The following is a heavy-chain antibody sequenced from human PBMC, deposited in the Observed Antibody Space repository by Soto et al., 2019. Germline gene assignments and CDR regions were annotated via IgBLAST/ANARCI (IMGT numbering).Heavy chain of an antibody. CDR2: ISGSGGSR. J-gene: IGHJ4*02. CDR1: GFTFSSYA. Sequence: EVQLLESGGGLVQPGGSLRLSCAASGFTFSSYAMSWVRQAPGMGLEWVSGISGSGGSRNYADSVKGRFTISRDNSKNTLYMQMTSLRAEDTAVYYCAKRELVLDYWGQGTLVTVSS. V-gene: IGHV3-23*01. CDR3: AKRELVLDY. D-gene: IGHD6-13*01.